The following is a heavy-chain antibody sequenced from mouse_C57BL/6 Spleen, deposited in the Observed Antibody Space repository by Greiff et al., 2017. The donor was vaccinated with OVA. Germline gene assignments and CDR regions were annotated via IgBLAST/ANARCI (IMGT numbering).Heavy chain of an antibody. V-gene: IGHV1-22*01. J-gene: IGHJ4*01. CDR1: GYTFTDYN. CDR3: ARTTTVVPYYYAMDY. Sequence: EVQLQQSGPELVKPGASVKMSCKASGYTFTDYNMHWVKQSHGKSLEWIGYINPNNGGTSYNQKFKGKATLTVNKSSSTAYMELRSLTSEDSAVYYCARTTTVVPYYYAMDYWGQGTSVTVSS. D-gene: IGHD1-1*01. CDR2: INPNNGGT.